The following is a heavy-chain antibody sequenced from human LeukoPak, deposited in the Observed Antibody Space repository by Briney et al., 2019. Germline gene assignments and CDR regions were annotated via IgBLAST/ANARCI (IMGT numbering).Heavy chain of an antibody. V-gene: IGHV1-2*04. CDR3: ARDHPGYSNSDYYYYGMDV. Sequence: ASVKVSCKASGGTFSSYAISWVRQAPGQGLEWIGWINPNSGGTNYAQKFQGWVTMTRDTSISTAYMELSRLRSDDTAVYYCARDHPGYSNSDYYYYGMDVWGQGTTVTVSS. D-gene: IGHD4-11*01. J-gene: IGHJ6*02. CDR2: INPNSGGT. CDR1: GGTFSSYA.